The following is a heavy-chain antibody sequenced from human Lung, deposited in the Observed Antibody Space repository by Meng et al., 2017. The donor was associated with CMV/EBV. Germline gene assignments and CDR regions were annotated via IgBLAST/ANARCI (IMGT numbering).Heavy chain of an antibody. D-gene: IGHD1-1*01. CDR1: GGPVTGYS. CDR3: SGGEYTPGLED. Sequence: SETLSLTCTVSGGPVTGYSWSWIRQPPEKGLEWIGQMYQSGRPDYNPSLKRRVTISMDTSMNQISLRVTSVTAADTATYKCSGGEYTPGLEDWGQGATVTVSS. J-gene: IGHJ6*02. V-gene: IGHV4-59*02. CDR2: MYQSGRP.